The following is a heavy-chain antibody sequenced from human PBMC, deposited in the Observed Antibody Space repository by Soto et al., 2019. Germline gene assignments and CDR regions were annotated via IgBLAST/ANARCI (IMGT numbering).Heavy chain of an antibody. CDR3: ARAARYLLAWFDP. Sequence: SETLSLTCTVSGGSISSGDYYWSWIRQPPGKGLEWIGYIYYSGSTYYNPSLKSRVTISVDTSKNQFSLKLSSVTAADTAVYCCARAARYLLAWFDPWGQGTLVTVSS. CDR1: GGSISSGDYY. CDR2: IYYSGST. J-gene: IGHJ5*02. D-gene: IGHD1-20*01. V-gene: IGHV4-30-4*01.